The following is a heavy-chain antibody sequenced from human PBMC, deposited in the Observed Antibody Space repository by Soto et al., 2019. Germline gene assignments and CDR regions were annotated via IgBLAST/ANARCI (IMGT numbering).Heavy chain of an antibody. V-gene: IGHV4-4*02. CDR3: ARALSLTGYYIHDAFDI. J-gene: IGHJ3*02. CDR2: IYHSGST. D-gene: IGHD3-9*01. CDR1: GGSISSSNW. Sequence: SETLSLTCAVSGGSISSSNWWSWVRQPPGKGLEWIGKIYHSGSTNYNPSLKSRVTISVDKSKNQFSLKLSSVTAADTAVYYCARALSLTGYYIHDAFDIWGQETMVTVAS.